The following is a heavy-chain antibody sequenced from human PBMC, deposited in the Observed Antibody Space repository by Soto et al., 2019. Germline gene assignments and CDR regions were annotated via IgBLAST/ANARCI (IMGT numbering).Heavy chain of an antibody. CDR3: ARGESSYSSGWYDAFDI. J-gene: IGHJ3*02. Sequence: SETLSLTCAVYGGSFSGYYWSWIRQPPGKGLEWIGEINHSGSTNYNPSLKSRVTISVDTSKNQFSLKLSSVTAADTAVYYCARGESSYSSGWYDAFDIWGQGTMVTVSS. V-gene: IGHV4-34*01. D-gene: IGHD6-19*01. CDR2: INHSGST. CDR1: GGSFSGYY.